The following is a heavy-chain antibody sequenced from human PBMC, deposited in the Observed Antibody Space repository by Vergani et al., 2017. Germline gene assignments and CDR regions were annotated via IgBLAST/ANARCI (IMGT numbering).Heavy chain of an antibody. CDR2: ISPYTGST. D-gene: IGHD3-16*01. CDR3: ARWYYEGMPFDY. V-gene: IGHV1-18*01. J-gene: IGHJ4*02. CDR1: GYTFTSYS. Sequence: QVQLVQSGAEVKKPGASVKVSCKASGYTFTSYSFNWVRQAPGQGLEWMGWISPYTGSTKYAEKFQDRLTMTTDTSTSTAYMELRSLRSVDTAVYYCARWYYEGMPFDYWGQGTLVAVSS.